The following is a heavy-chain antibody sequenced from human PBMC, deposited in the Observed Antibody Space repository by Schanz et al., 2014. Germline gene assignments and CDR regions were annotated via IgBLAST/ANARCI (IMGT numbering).Heavy chain of an antibody. J-gene: IGHJ3*02. V-gene: IGHV1-18*01. CDR1: GYTFTSYG. Sequence: QGQLVQSGPEVKEPGASVKVSCKASGYTFTSYGISWVRQAPGQGLEWMGWISPYNGNTNYAQKLQGRVTMTADKSTSTAYMELSSLRSDDTAVYYCARGGGPEDVFDIWGQGTILTVSS. CDR2: ISPYNGNT. D-gene: IGHD5-12*01. CDR3: ARGGGPEDVFDI.